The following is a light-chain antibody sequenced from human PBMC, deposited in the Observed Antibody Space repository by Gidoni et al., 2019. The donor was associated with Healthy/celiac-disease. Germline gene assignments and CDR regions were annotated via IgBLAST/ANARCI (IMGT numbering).Light chain of an antibody. J-gene: IGLJ3*02. CDR2: LNSDGSH. V-gene: IGLV4-69*01. CDR3: QTWGTGFQV. Sequence: QLVLTQSPSASASLGASVKLTCTLSSGHSSYAIAWHQQQPEKGPRYLMKLNSDGSHSKGDGIPERFSGSSSGAERYLTISSLQSEDEADYYCQTWGTGFQVFGGGTKLTVL. CDR1: SGHSSYA.